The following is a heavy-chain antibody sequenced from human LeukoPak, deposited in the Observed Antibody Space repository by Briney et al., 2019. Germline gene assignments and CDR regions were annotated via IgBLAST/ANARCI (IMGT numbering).Heavy chain of an antibody. J-gene: IGHJ3*02. Sequence: ASVKVSCKVSGYTLTELSMHWVRQAPGKGLEWMGGFDPEDGETIYAQKFQGRVTMTEDTSTDTAYMELSSPRSEDTAVYYCATSLSGYSYGPGAFDIWGQGTMVTVSS. V-gene: IGHV1-24*01. CDR1: GYTLTELS. CDR2: FDPEDGET. CDR3: ATSLSGYSYGPGAFDI. D-gene: IGHD5-18*01.